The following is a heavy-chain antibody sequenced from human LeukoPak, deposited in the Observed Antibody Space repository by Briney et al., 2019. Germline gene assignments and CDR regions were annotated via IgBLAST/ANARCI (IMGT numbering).Heavy chain of an antibody. V-gene: IGHV4-34*01. J-gene: IGHJ6*03. CDR1: GGSFSGYY. Sequence: SETLSLTCAVYGGSFSGYYWSWIRQPPGKGLEWIGEINHSGSTNYNPSLKSRVTISVDTSKNQFSLKLSSVTAADTAVYYCASIAARPRYYYYYMDVWGKGTTVTVSS. CDR3: ASIAARPRYYYYYMDV. CDR2: INHSGST. D-gene: IGHD6-6*01.